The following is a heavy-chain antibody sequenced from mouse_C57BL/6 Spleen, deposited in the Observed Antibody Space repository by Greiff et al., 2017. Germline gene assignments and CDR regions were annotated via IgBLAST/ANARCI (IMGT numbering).Heavy chain of an antibody. Sequence: QVQLQQPGAELVKPGASVKLSCKASGYTFTSYWMHWVKQRPGRGLEWIGRIDPNSGGPKYNEKFKSKATLPVDKPSSTAYMQLSSLTSEDSAVYYCERPRGYGSSLWYFDVWGTGTTVTVSS. CDR2: IDPNSGGP. CDR1: GYTFTSYW. CDR3: ERPRGYGSSLWYFDV. V-gene: IGHV1-72*01. D-gene: IGHD1-1*01. J-gene: IGHJ1*03.